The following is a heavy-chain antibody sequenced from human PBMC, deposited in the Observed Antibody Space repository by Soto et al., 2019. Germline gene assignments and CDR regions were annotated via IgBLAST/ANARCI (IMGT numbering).Heavy chain of an antibody. J-gene: IGHJ5*02. CDR1: DGTFSSYA. Sequence: QVQLVQSGAEVKKPGSSVKVSCKASDGTFSSYAISWVRQAPGQGLAWMGGIIPIFGTSNYAQKFQGRVTITADESTSTDYMELSSLRSEDTAVYYCARKLGYCSGGSCYNWFDPWGHGTLVTVSS. V-gene: IGHV1-69*12. CDR2: IIPIFGTS. D-gene: IGHD2-15*01. CDR3: ARKLGYCSGGSCYNWFDP.